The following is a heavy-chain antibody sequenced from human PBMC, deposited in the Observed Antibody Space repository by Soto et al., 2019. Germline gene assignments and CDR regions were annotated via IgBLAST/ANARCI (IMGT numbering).Heavy chain of an antibody. CDR2: ISGSGGST. D-gene: IGHD4-17*01. CDR1: GFTFSSYA. Sequence: GGSLRLSCAASGFTFSSYAMSWVRQAPGKGLEWVSAISGSGGSTYYADSVKGRFTISRVNSKNTLYLQMNSLRAEDTAVYYCAKDSSYGDYEDAFDIWGQGTMVTVSS. J-gene: IGHJ3*02. V-gene: IGHV3-23*01. CDR3: AKDSSYGDYEDAFDI.